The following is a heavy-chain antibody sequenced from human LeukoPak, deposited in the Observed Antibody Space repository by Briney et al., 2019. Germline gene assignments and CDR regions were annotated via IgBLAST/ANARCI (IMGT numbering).Heavy chain of an antibody. Sequence: ASVKVSCKASGYTFTSYDINWVRQATEQGLEWMGWMNPNSGNTGYAQKFQGRVTITRNTSISTAYMELSSLRSEDTAVYYCASGLNRYQLLYVDYWGQGTLVTVSS. D-gene: IGHD2-2*02. CDR2: MNPNSGNT. V-gene: IGHV1-8*03. CDR1: GYTFTSYD. J-gene: IGHJ4*02. CDR3: ASGLNRYQLLYVDY.